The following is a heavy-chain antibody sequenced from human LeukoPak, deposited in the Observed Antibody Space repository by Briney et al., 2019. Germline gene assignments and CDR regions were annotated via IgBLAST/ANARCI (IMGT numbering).Heavy chain of an antibody. D-gene: IGHD1-7*01. V-gene: IGHV6-1*01. J-gene: IGHJ4*02. CDR2: TYYRSKWYK. Sequence: SQTLSLTCAISGDSVSSNSAAWNWIRQSPSRGLKWLGGTYYRSKWYKDYVGSVKSRIIINPDTTKNQLSLQLNSVTPEDTAVYYCARDSGNYSPYFDYWGQGTLVTVSS. CDR1: GDSVSSNSAA. CDR3: ARDSGNYSPYFDY.